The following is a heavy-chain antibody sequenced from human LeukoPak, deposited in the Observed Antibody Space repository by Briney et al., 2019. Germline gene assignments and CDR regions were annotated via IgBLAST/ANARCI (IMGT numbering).Heavy chain of an antibody. V-gene: IGHV4-34*01. D-gene: IGHD2/OR15-2a*01. CDR3: ARGESTLRSFDY. CDR1: GGSFSGYY. Sequence: SETLSLTCAVYGGSFSGYYWSWIRQPPGKGLEWIGEINHSGSTNYNPSLKSRVTMSVDTSKNQFSLKLSSVTAADTAVYYCARGESTLRSFDYWGQGTLVTVSS. J-gene: IGHJ4*02. CDR2: INHSGST.